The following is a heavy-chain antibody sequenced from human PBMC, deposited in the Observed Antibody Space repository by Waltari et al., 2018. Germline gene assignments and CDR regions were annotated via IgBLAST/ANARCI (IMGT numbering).Heavy chain of an antibody. CDR2: FDPEDGDT. D-gene: IGHD6-13*01. Sequence: QVQLVQSGAEVKKPGASVKVSCKVSGYTLTELSMHWVRQAPGKGLEWMGGFDPEDGDTIYAQKFQVIVSMTEDTATDTAYMALGSLRSEDTAVYYCASWARIAAAGTGAFDIWGQGTMVTVSS. V-gene: IGHV1-24*01. J-gene: IGHJ3*02. CDR3: ASWARIAAAGTGAFDI. CDR1: GYTLTELS.